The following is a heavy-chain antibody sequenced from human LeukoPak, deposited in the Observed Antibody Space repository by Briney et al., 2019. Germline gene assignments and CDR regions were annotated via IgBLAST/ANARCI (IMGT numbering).Heavy chain of an antibody. D-gene: IGHD4-4*01. J-gene: IGHJ4*02. CDR2: IYYSGST. CDR1: GGSISSGGDY. V-gene: IGHV4-31*03. Sequence: SQTLSLTCTVSGGSISSGGDYWSWIRQHPGKGLEWIGYIYYSGSTYYNPSLKSRVTISVDTSKNQFSLKLSSVTAADTAVYYCARGGLKFGNYDYWGQGTLVTVSS. CDR3: ARGGLKFGNYDY.